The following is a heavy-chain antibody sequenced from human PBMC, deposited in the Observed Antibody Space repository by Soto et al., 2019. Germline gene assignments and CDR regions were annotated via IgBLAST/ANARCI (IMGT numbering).Heavy chain of an antibody. CDR2: IYDSGIT. D-gene: IGHD5-18*01. CDR1: GGSVGSGEYY. CDR3: ARDVAHGYTENV. J-gene: IGHJ3*01. V-gene: IGHV4-30-4*01. Sequence: QVQLQESGPGLVKPSQTLSLACTVSGGSVGSGEYYYSWIRQPPVKGLEWIGYIYDSGITNYTPSLKGRVTMSLDRSNNQVSLKLSSVTAADTAVYFCARDVAHGYTENVWGQGTMVTVSS.